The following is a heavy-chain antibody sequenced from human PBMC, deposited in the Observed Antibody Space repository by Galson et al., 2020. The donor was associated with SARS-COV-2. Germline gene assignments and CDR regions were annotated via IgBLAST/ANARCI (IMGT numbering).Heavy chain of an antibody. CDR1: GFDFNNYN. J-gene: IGHJ6*02. CDR3: ARDHSEEYCNDNSCHTLYYFGMDV. V-gene: IGHV3-21*01. Sequence: TGGSLRLSCVASGFDFNNYNMNWVRQAPGKGLEWVSSISSTSNHIFYADSVQGRFTISKDHAKKSLYLQMNSLRAEDTATYYCARDHSEEYCNDNSCHTLYYFGMDVWGQGTTVTVSS. D-gene: IGHD3-22*01. CDR2: ISSTSNHI.